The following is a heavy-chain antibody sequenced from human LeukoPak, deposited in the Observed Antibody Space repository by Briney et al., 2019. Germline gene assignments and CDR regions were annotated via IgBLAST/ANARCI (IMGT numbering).Heavy chain of an antibody. Sequence: SETLSLTCTVSGASISSYYWSWIRQPPGKGLEWIGYICYSGSTNYNPSLKSRVTISVDTSKNQFSLNLSSVTAADTAVYYCARGGYYDKEAFDLWGQGTMVTVSS. D-gene: IGHD3-22*01. CDR3: ARGGYYDKEAFDL. V-gene: IGHV4-59*01. J-gene: IGHJ3*01. CDR2: ICYSGST. CDR1: GASISSYY.